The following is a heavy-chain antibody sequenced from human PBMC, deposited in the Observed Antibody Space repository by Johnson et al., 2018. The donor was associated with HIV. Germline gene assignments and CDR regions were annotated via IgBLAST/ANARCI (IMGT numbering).Heavy chain of an antibody. Sequence: QLVESGGGLVQPGGSLRLSCAASGFTFSSYDMHWVRQSPGKGLDWVSLISHDGSNEYYADSVKGRFTVSRDNSKNTLYLQMRSLRAEDTAVYYCAKWGLGGGADAFDIWGQGTMVTVSS. CDR1: GFTFSSYD. J-gene: IGHJ3*02. D-gene: IGHD3-16*01. V-gene: IGHV3-30*18. CDR3: AKWGLGGGADAFDI. CDR2: ISHDGSNE.